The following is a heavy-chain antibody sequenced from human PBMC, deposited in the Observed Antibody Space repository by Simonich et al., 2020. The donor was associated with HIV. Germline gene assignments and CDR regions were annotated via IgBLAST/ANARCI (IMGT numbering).Heavy chain of an antibody. CDR3: ARGTYNGYDWNWFDP. CDR1: TYTFTSYG. J-gene: IGHJ5*02. Sequence: QVQLVQSGAEVKKPGASVRVSCKASTYTFTSYGITWVRQAPGQGLEWMGWISADNGNTNYAQKHQGRVTMTTDTSTSTTYMELRSLRSDDTAVYYCARGTYNGYDWNWFDPWGQGTLVTVSS. V-gene: IGHV1-18*01. D-gene: IGHD5-12*01. CDR2: ISADNGNT.